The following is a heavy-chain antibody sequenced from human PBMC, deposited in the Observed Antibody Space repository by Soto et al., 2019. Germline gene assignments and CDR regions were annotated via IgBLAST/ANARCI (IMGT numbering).Heavy chain of an antibody. D-gene: IGHD4-17*01. V-gene: IGHV3-7*05. J-gene: IGHJ4*02. CDR1: GFTFSKYW. CDR2: IKQDGSEK. Sequence: EVQLVESGGGLVQPGGSLRLSCAASGFTFSKYWMSWVRQAPGKGLEWVANIKQDGSEKYYVDSVKGRFTISRDNAKISLYLQMNSLRVEHTAVYYCARAEEDYGDVDYFDYWGQGTLVTVSS. CDR3: ARAEEDYGDVDYFDY.